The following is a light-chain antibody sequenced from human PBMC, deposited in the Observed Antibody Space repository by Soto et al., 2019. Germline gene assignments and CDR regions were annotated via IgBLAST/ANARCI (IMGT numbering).Light chain of an antibody. CDR3: LQTYTYPPCT. CDR2: AAS. CDR1: QSISNY. V-gene: IGKV1-39*01. J-gene: IGKJ1*01. Sequence: PSPGSRAASICGAVTGTCRSRQSISNYLHWYQQKPSQAPKLLVYAASSLHSGVPSRFSGSGSGTDFTLTISSLQSEDFATYYCLQTYTYPPCTFGQGTKVDIK.